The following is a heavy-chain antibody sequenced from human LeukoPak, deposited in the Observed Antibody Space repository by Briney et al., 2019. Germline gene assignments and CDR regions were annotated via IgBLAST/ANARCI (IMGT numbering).Heavy chain of an antibody. CDR2: IYGADAA. CDR3: VTSTGQQFIPYDY. CDR1: GFNVSSNY. V-gene: IGHV3-66*02. Sequence: PGGSLRLSCAASGFNVSSNYMTWIRQAPGKGLEWVSLIYGADAAYYAESVRGRFMISRGNLKNTLFLQMNSLRVEDTALYYCVTSTGQQFIPYDYWGQGTHVTVSS. J-gene: IGHJ4*02. D-gene: IGHD6-13*01.